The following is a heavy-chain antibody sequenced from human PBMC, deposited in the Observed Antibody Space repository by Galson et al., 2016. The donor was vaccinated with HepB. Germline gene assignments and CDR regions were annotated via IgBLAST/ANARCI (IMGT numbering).Heavy chain of an antibody. D-gene: IGHD4-11*01. CDR1: GYTLTSYY. CDR2: ISANSGNT. V-gene: IGHV1-18*04. J-gene: IGHJ4*02. Sequence: SCKASGYTLTSYYMNWVRQAPGQGLEWLGWISANSGNTIYAQKFQDRVTMTRDTSASTVYMDLRSLRSDDTAVYYCARDVQFRFDYWGQGTLVTVSS. CDR3: ARDVQFRFDY.